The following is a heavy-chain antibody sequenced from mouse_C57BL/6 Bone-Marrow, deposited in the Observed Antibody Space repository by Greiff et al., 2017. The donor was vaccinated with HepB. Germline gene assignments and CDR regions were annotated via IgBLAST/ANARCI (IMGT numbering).Heavy chain of an antibody. V-gene: IGHV1-42*01. J-gene: IGHJ4*01. Sequence: EVQLQQSGPELVKPGASVKISCKASGYSFTGYCMNWVKQSPEKSLEWIGEINPSTGGTTYNQKFKAKATLTVDKSSSTAYMQLKSLTSEDSAVYYCARSGITTVHYYAMDYWGQGTSVTVSS. D-gene: IGHD1-1*01. CDR2: INPSTGGT. CDR1: GYSFTGYC. CDR3: ARSGITTVHYYAMDY.